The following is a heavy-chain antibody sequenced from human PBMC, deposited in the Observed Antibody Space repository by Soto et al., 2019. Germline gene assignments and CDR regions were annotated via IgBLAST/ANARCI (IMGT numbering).Heavy chain of an antibody. CDR3: ANEDDCSGGSCFSPSAFDY. Sequence: EVQLLESGGGLVQPGGSLRLSCAASGFTFSSYAMSWVRQAPGKGLEWVSAISGSGGSTYYADSVKGRFTISRDNYKNTLYLQMNSLRAEDTAVYYCANEDDCSGGSCFSPSAFDYWGQGTLVTVSS. CDR1: GFTFSSYA. J-gene: IGHJ4*02. V-gene: IGHV3-23*01. D-gene: IGHD2-15*01. CDR2: ISGSGGST.